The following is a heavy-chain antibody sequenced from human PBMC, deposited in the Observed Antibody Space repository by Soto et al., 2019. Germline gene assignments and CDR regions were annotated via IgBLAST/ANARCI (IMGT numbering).Heavy chain of an antibody. CDR3: AKARCTSSTCYVPDS. CDR1: WFPLYPHT. D-gene: IGHD3-16*01. CDR2: ISGSMGSVADP. J-gene: IGHJ5*01. Sequence: GGFLRLFRVASWFPLYPHTHSWVRPAPGKGPEWVSVISGSMGSVADPYYADSVQGRFTISRDNFKSTLYLQMSSLRAEDTAIYYCAKARCTSSTCYVPDSWGQGTLVTVSS. V-gene: IGHV3-23*01.